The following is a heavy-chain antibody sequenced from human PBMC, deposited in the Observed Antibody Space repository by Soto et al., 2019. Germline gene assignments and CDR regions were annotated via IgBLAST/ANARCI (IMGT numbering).Heavy chain of an antibody. D-gene: IGHD2-15*01. J-gene: IGHJ6*03. V-gene: IGHV3-21*01. CDR1: GFTLSSHS. CDR2: ISSSGTKM. CDR3: ARGGDCSGGSCYYDYYYYMDV. Sequence: GGSLRLSCAASGFTLSSHSMSWVRQAPGKGLERVSSISSSGTKMYYADSVKGHFNISRDNAKNSFYLQMSSLRAEDTAVYYCARGGDCSGGSCYYDYYYYMDVWGKGTTVTVSS.